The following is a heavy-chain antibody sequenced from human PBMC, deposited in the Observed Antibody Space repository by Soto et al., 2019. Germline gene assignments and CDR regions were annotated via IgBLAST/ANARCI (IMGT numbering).Heavy chain of an antibody. CDR2: ISYDGSNK. CDR1: GFTFSSYA. J-gene: IGHJ4*02. Sequence: GGSLRLSCAASGFTFSSYAMHWVRQAPGKGLEWVAVISYDGSNKYYADSVKGRFTISRDNSKNTLYLQMNSLRAEDTAVYYCARDRTLMGPFGTFDYWGQGTLVTVS. CDR3: ARDRTLMGPFGTFDY. V-gene: IGHV3-30-3*01. D-gene: IGHD3-10*01.